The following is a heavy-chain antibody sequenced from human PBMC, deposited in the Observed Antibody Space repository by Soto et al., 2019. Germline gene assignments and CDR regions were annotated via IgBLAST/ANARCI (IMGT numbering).Heavy chain of an antibody. Sequence: SVKGSCTTSGGTFSSYALRWVRQAPGQGLGWMGGIIPIFGTANYAQKFQGRVTITADESTSTAYMELSSLRSEDTAVYYCARAHPLIHPTIYYSYGMDVSGQGTKVTVS. CDR1: GGTFSSYA. CDR2: IIPIFGTA. D-gene: IGHD5-18*01. J-gene: IGHJ6*02. V-gene: IGHV1-69*01. CDR3: ARAHPLIHPTIYYSYGMDV.